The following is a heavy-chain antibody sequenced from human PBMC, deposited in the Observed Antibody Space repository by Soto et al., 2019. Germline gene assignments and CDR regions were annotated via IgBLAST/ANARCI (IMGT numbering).Heavy chain of an antibody. CDR1: GGSISSYY. V-gene: IGHV4-59*01. Sequence: SETLSLTCTVSGGSISSYYWSWIRQPPGKGLEWIGYIYYSGSTNYNPSLKSRVTISVDTSKNQFSLKLSSVTAADTAVYYYARDLYGGRLNYWGQGTLVTVSS. D-gene: IGHD5-12*01. CDR3: ARDLYGGRLNY. CDR2: IYYSGST. J-gene: IGHJ4*02.